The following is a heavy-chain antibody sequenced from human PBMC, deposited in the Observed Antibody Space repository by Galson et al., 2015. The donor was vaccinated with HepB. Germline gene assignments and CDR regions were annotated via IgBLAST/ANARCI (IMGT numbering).Heavy chain of an antibody. D-gene: IGHD3-10*01. V-gene: IGHV3-30*04. CDR2: ISYDGSNK. CDR3: ARALLWFGERGQAFDI. Sequence: SLRLSCAASGFTFSSYAMHWVRQASGKGLEWVAVISYDGSNKYYADSVKGRFTISRDNSKNTLYLQMNSLRAEDTAVYYCARALLWFGERGQAFDIWGQGTMVTVSS. J-gene: IGHJ3*02. CDR1: GFTFSSYA.